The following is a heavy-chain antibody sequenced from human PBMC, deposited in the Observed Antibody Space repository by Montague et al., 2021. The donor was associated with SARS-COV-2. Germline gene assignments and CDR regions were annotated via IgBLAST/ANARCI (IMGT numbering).Heavy chain of an antibody. J-gene: IGHJ3*02. CDR1: GGSISSSSYY. CDR2: IYYTGST. CDR3: ARHGYYETYDAFDI. V-gene: IGHV4-39*01. D-gene: IGHD3-22*01. Sequence: SETLSLTCTVSGGSISSSSYYWGWLRQPPGKGLVWIGSIYYTGSTYHNPSLKSRVTISVDTSKNQFSLKASAATAAATAVYYCARHGYYETYDAFDIWGQGTMVTVSS.